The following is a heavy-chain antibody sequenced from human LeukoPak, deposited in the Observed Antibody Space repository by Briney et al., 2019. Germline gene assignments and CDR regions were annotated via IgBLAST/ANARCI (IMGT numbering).Heavy chain of an antibody. J-gene: IGHJ4*02. V-gene: IGHV3-23*01. D-gene: IGHD3-16*01. CDR3: AKEVTSYTYRGLDF. CDR2: ITGSSDNT. Sequence: PGGSLRLSCAASRFTFSNYAMVWVRQAPGKGLEFVSSITGSSDNTYYADSVRGRFTISRDNSKFALYLQMHGLSADDTAVYYCAKEVTSYTYRGLDFWGQGILVTVSS. CDR1: RFTFSNYA.